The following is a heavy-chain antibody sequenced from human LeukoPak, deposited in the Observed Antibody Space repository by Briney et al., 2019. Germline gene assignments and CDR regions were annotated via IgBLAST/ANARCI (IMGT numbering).Heavy chain of an antibody. J-gene: IGHJ4*02. CDR1: GFTFSSYA. Sequence: PGGSLRLSCAASGFTFSSYAMSWVRQAPGKGLDWVSAISGSGGSTYYADSVKGRFTISRDNSKNTPYLQMNSLRTEDTAVYSYTKEAKPPGNYYDSSGYYYDYWGKGTLVSVSS. V-gene: IGHV3-23*01. CDR2: ISGSGGST. D-gene: IGHD3-22*01. CDR3: TKEAKPPGNYYDSSGYYYDY.